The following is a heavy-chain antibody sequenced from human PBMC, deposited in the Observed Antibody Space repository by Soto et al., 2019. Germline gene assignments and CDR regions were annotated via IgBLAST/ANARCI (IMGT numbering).Heavy chain of an antibody. CDR2: ITHGGTT. Sequence: QVQLQQWGAGLVKPSETLSLTCAVYGGSFDGYYWNWIRQSPGKGLEWIGEITHGGTTTYRPSLKRRVTMSLDTSKNQFSLNMTSVTAADTAVYYCARGRLFLTTSGLVITYFDSWGQGNLVTVSS. CDR1: GGSFDGYY. CDR3: ARGRLFLTTSGLVITYFDS. V-gene: IGHV4-34*01. D-gene: IGHD3-3*01. J-gene: IGHJ4*02.